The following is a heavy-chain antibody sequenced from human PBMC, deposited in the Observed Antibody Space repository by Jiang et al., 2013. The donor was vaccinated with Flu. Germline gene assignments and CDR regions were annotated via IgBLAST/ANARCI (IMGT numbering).Heavy chain of an antibody. V-gene: IGHV1-2*04. Sequence: SGAEVKKPGASVKVSCKASGYTFTGYYMHWVRQAPGQGLEWMGWINPNSGGTNYAQKFQGWVTMTRDTSISTAYMELSRLRSDDTAVYYCARSPGAAVAGYYYYGMDVWGQGTTVTVSS. CDR2: INPNSGGT. D-gene: IGHD6-19*01. CDR1: GYTFTGYY. CDR3: ARSPGAAVAGYYYYGMDV. J-gene: IGHJ6*02.